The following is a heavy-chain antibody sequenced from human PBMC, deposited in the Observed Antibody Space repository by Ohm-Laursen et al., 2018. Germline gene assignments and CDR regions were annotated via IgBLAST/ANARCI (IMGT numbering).Heavy chain of an antibody. CDR1: GFTFSSYA. D-gene: IGHD5-24*01. J-gene: IGHJ4*02. V-gene: IGHV3-23*01. CDR3: AKVEASEEYYFDY. CDR2: ISGSGSST. Sequence: GSLRLSCAASGFTFSSYAMSWVRQAPGKGLAWVSAISGSGSSTYYADSVKGRFTISRDNSKNTLYLQMNSLRAEDTAVYYCAKVEASEEYYFDYWGQGTLVTVSS.